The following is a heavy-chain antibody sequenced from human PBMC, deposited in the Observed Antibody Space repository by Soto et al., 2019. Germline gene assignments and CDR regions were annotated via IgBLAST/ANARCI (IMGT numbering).Heavy chain of an antibody. CDR1: GFTFSSYG. D-gene: IGHD3-22*01. CDR2: ISYDGSNK. Sequence: GGSLRLSCAASGFTFSSYGMHWVRQAPGKGLEWVAVISYDGSNKYYADSVKGRFTISRDNSKNTLYLQMNSLRAEDTAVYYCAKDRITMIVVVNPAPIDYWGQGTLVTVSS. V-gene: IGHV3-30*18. J-gene: IGHJ4*02. CDR3: AKDRITMIVVVNPAPIDY.